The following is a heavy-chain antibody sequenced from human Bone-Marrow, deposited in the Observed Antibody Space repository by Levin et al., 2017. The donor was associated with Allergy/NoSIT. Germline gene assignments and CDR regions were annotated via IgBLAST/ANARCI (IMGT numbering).Heavy chain of an antibody. CDR2: ISYDGSNK. CDR3: AKETGVTWIQLWLTGYFDY. Sequence: GGSLRLSCAASGFTFSSYGMHWVRQAPGKGLEWVAVISYDGSNKYYADSVKGRFTISRDNSKNTLYLQMNSLRAEDTAVYYCAKETGVTWIQLWLTGYFDYWGQGTLVTVSS. V-gene: IGHV3-30*18. D-gene: IGHD5-18*01. J-gene: IGHJ4*02. CDR1: GFTFSSYG.